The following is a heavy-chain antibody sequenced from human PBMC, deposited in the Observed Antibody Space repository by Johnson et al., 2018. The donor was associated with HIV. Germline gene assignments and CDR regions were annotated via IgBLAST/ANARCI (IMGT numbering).Heavy chain of an antibody. CDR1: GFTFSSYA. D-gene: IGHD2-2*01. J-gene: IGHJ3*02. CDR3: AKASGYCSSTSCYLDAFDI. Sequence: VQLVESGGGLVQPGGSLRLSCAASGFTFSSYAMSWVRQAPGKGLEWVSAISGSGGSTYYADSVKGRFTISRDNSKNTLYLQMNSLRAEDTAVYYCAKASGYCSSTSCYLDAFDIWGQGTMVTVSS. CDR2: ISGSGGST. V-gene: IGHV3-23*04.